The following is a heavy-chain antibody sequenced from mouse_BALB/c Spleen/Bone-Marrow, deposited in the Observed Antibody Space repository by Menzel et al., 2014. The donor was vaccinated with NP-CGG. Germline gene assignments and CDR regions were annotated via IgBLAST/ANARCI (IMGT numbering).Heavy chain of an antibody. CDR2: ISTGSSPI. D-gene: IGHD2-4*01. CDR3: ARKGAMITHYDAMDY. J-gene: IGHJ4*01. CDR1: GFTFSSFG. V-gene: IGHV5-17*02. Sequence: DVMLVESGGGLVQPGGSRKLSCTASGFTFSSFGMHWVRQAPERGLEWVAYISTGSSPIYYADTVRGRFPISRDNPKNTLFLQMTSLRSEDTAMYYCARKGAMITHYDAMDYWGQGASVTVSS.